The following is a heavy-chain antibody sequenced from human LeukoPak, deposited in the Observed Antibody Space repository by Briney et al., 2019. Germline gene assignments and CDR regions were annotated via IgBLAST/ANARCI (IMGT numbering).Heavy chain of an antibody. CDR2: IRYDGSNK. CDR1: GFTFSSYG. V-gene: IGHV3-30*02. J-gene: IGHJ6*03. CDR3: AKDPRPYCGGDCYSYYMDV. D-gene: IGHD2-21*02. Sequence: PGGSLRLSCAASGFTFSSYGMHWVRQAPGKGLEWVAFIRYDGSNKYYADSVKGRFTISRDNSKNTLYLQMNSLRAEDTAVYYCAKDPRPYCGGDCYSYYMDVWGKGTTVTISS.